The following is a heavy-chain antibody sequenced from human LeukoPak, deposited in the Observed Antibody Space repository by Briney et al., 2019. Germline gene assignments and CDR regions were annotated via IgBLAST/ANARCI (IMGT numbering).Heavy chain of an antibody. D-gene: IGHD3-10*01. V-gene: IGHV4-34*01. CDR1: GGSISSYY. CDR3: ARSLHYYGSAPFDY. Sequence: KPSETLSLTCTVSGGSISSYYWSWIRQPPGKGLEWIGEINHSGSTNYNPSLKSRVTISVDTSKNQFSLKLSSVTAADTAVYYCARSLHYYGSAPFDYWGQGTLVTVSS. CDR2: INHSGST. J-gene: IGHJ4*02.